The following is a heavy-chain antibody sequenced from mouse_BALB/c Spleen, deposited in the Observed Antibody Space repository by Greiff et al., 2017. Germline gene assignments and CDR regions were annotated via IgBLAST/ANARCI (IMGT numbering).Heavy chain of an antibody. J-gene: IGHJ4*01. CDR3: TRSDSSGCDY. Sequence: EVQLQQSGTVLARPGASVKMSCKASGYTFTSYWMHWVKQRPGQGLEWIGAIYPGNSDTSYNQKFKGKAKLTVDKSSSTAYMQLSSLTSEDSAVYYCTRSDSSGCDYWGQGTSVTVSS. CDR2: IYPGNSDT. V-gene: IGHV1-5*01. D-gene: IGHD3-2*01. CDR1: GYTFTSYW.